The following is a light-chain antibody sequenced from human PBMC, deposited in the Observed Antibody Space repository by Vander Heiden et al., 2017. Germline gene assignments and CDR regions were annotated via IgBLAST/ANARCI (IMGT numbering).Light chain of an antibody. CDR2: DVS. Sequence: VTISCTGTSSDVGGYNYVSWYQQHPGKAPKLMIYDVSKRPSGVPDRFSGSKYGNTASLTISGLQAEDEADYYCCSYAGSYVFGTGTKVTVL. J-gene: IGLJ1*01. CDR3: CSYAGSYV. V-gene: IGLV2-11*01. CDR1: SSDVGGYNY.